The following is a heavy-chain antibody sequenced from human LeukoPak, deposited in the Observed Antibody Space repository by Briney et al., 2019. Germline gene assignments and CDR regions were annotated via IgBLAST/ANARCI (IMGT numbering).Heavy chain of an antibody. CDR2: IKEDGSEK. J-gene: IGHJ4*02. V-gene: IGHV3-7*05. CDR3: AKGRGSARAMAFDY. D-gene: IGHD3-10*01. CDR1: GFTFSNYW. Sequence: GGSLRLSCAASGFTFSNYWMSWVRQAPGKGLEWVANIKEDGSEKYYVDSVKGRFTISRDNAKNSVYLQMNSLRAEDTAVYYCAKGRGSARAMAFDYWGQGTLLTVSS.